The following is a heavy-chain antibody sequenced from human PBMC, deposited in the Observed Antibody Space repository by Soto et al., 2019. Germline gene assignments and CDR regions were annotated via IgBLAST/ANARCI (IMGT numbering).Heavy chain of an antibody. CDR3: AKERRLGFLEWLETYYFDY. J-gene: IGHJ4*02. CDR2: LSGSGGST. Sequence: EVQLLESGGGLVQPGGSLRLSCAASGFTFSRYAMSWVRQAPGKGLEWVSDLSGSGGSTYDADSVKGRFTISRDNSKSTLYLQMNSLRAEDTAVYYCAKERRLGFLEWLETYYFDYWGQGTLVTVSS. V-gene: IGHV3-23*01. CDR1: GFTFSRYA. D-gene: IGHD3-3*01.